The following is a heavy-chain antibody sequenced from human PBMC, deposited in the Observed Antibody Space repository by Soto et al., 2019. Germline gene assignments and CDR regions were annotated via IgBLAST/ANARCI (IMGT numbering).Heavy chain of an antibody. D-gene: IGHD3-3*01. Sequence: SVGDECICRGGPYCNWIRQHPGKGLEWIGYFYYSGSTYYNPSLKSRVTISVNTSKNQFSLKLSSVTAAYTAVDYCARGPAFGRWGQGTLVTVSS. CDR1: DECICRGGPY. CDR2: FYYSGST. J-gene: IGHJ4*02. CDR3: ARGPAFGR. V-gene: IGHV4-31*03.